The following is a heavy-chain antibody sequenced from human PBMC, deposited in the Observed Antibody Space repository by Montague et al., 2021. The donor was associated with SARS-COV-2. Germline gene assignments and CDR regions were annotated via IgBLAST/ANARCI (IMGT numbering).Heavy chain of an antibody. CDR1: GGSISSYY. V-gene: IGHV4-59*01. CDR2: IYYSGSN. CDR3: ARVKRGYDYGLGVSAHFDY. J-gene: IGHJ4*02. Sequence: SETLSLTCTVSGGSISSYYWSWIRQTPGKGLEWIGYIYYSGSNNYKPALKSRVSISVDTSKNQFSLKLSSVTAAETAVYYCARVKRGYDYGLGVSAHFDYWGQGPLVTVSS. D-gene: IGHD3-10*01.